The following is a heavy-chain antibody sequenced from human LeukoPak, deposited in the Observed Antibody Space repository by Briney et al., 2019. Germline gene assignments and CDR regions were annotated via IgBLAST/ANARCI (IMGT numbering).Heavy chain of an antibody. Sequence: GGSLRLSCAASGLTFSKYWMLWVRQAPGKGLESVSRINTDGTVTTYADSVKGRFTVSRDNADNAMFLQMNSVRDEDTAVYYCATKQWLAPPPDSWGQGAPVTVSS. V-gene: IGHV3-74*01. CDR1: GLTFSKYW. CDR3: ATKQWLAPPPDS. CDR2: INTDGTVT. D-gene: IGHD6-19*01. J-gene: IGHJ4*02.